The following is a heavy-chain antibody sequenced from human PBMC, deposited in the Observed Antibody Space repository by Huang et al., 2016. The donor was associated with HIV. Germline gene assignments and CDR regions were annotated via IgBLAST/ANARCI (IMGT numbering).Heavy chain of an antibody. Sequence: QVHLVQSGAEVKKPGSSVRVSCTASGGSFKISGISWVRQAPGQGLEWLGEILPMLWKAKYEQKMSGRVTITGRESTTTVYMDLTSLRPEDTDVYYCASGASYEIWTPYYSGWHYSMDVWGEGTTVTVSS. CDR1: GGSFKISG. V-gene: IGHV1-69*13. CDR2: ILPMLWKA. J-gene: IGHJ6*03. D-gene: IGHD3-9*01. CDR3: ASGASYEIWTPYYSGWHYSMDV.